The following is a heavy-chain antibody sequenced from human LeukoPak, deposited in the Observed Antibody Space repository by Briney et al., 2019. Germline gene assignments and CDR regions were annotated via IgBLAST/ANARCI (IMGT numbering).Heavy chain of an antibody. CDR1: GFTFSSYG. J-gene: IGHJ4*02. D-gene: IGHD2-15*01. V-gene: IGHV3-30*18. CDR2: ISYDGSNK. Sequence: GRSLRLSCAASGFTFSSYGMHWVRQAPGKGLEWVAVISYDGSNKYYADSVKGRFTISRDNSKNTLYLQMNSLRAEDTAVYYCAKPVPDIVVVVAAPLTEWGQGTLVTVSS. CDR3: AKPVPDIVVVVAAPLTE.